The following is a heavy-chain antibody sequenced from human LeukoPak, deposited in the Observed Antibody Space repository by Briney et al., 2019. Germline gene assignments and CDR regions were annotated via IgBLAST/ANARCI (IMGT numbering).Heavy chain of an antibody. V-gene: IGHV1-46*01. CDR1: GYTFTNYF. D-gene: IGHD3-9*01. Sequence: GASVKVSCKASGYTFTNYFMHWVRQAPGQGLEWMGVINPSGGGTTYAQKFQGRVTITADESTSTAYMELSSLRSEDTAVYYCARVRILTGYPWPNYYYGMDVWGQGTTVTVSS. CDR2: INPSGGGT. J-gene: IGHJ6*02. CDR3: ARVRILTGYPWPNYYYGMDV.